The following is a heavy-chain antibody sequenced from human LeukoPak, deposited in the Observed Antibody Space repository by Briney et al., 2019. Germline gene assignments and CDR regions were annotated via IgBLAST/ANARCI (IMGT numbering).Heavy chain of an antibody. D-gene: IGHD2-2*01. Sequence: ASVKVSCKASGYTFTCYGISWVRQAPGQGLEWMGWISAYNGNTNYAQKLQGRVTMTTDTSTSTAYMELRSLRSDDTAVYYCARGADCSSTSCYGPEWAFDIWGQGTMVTVSS. CDR1: GYTFTCYG. CDR3: ARGADCSSTSCYGPEWAFDI. V-gene: IGHV1-18*04. CDR2: ISAYNGNT. J-gene: IGHJ3*02.